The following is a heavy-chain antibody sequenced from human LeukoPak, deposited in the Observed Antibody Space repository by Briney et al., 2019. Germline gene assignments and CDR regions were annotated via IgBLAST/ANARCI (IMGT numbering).Heavy chain of an antibody. CDR1: GGSINTYY. CDR3: ARDNDFFDY. Sequence: SETLSLTCSVSGGSINTYYWSCIRQPAGKGLEWIGRTHSSWSTHYNPSLKSRVTMSLDTSKNQFSLKLTSVTAADTAVYYCARDNDFFDYWGQGTLVTVSS. V-gene: IGHV4-4*07. CDR2: THSSWST. J-gene: IGHJ4*02.